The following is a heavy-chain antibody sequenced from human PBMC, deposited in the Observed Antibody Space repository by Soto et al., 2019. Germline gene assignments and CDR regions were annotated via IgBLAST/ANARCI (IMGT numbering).Heavy chain of an antibody. CDR1: GLAFGNYA. V-gene: IGHV3-23*01. CDR3: AKDRAFNYFYGMDV. Sequence: GGSLRLSCRASGLAFGNYAMNWVRQVPGRGLEWVAGVNTNGRSTYYADSVRGRFTISRDNSKIMVYLQMNSLRAEDTAVYYCAKDRAFNYFYGMDVWGQGTTVTVSS. D-gene: IGHD3-10*01. CDR2: VNTNGRST. J-gene: IGHJ6*02.